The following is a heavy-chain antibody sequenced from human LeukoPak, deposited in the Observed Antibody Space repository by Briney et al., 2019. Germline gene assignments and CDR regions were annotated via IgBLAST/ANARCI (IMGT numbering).Heavy chain of an antibody. CDR2: ISGVTGKP. J-gene: IGHJ4*02. D-gene: IGHD3-10*01. V-gene: IGHV1-18*01. CDR3: ARDMAEKNVYFGWGGH. CDR1: GYTFTSYG. Sequence: GASVKVSCKASGYTFTSYGISWVRQAPGQGLEWMGWISGVTGKPNYAQKFQGRLTVTIETSTSTAHMELRSLRSDDTAMYFCARDMAEKNVYFGWGGHWGQGTPVTVSS.